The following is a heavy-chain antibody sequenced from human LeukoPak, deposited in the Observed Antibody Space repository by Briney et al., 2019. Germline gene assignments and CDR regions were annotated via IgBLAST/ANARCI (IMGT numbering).Heavy chain of an antibody. D-gene: IGHD2-15*01. J-gene: IGHJ4*02. CDR3: ARDATVGAAHFDA. V-gene: IGHV3-30*02. CDR1: RFVFGSTG. CDR2: IRYDGSDK. Sequence: GGSLRLSCEASRFVFGSTGVHWVRQAPGKGLEWVAYIRYDGSDKYYLDAVTGRFTISRDNSKRTLSLQMNSLRPDDTAVYHCARDATVGAAHFDAWGQGVLVTVSS.